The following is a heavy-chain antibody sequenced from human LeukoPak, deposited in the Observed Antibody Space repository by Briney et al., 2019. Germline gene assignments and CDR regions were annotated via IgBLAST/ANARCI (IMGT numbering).Heavy chain of an antibody. CDR3: ARMLYSSSVRKDYYYMDV. Sequence: ASVKVSCKASGYTFTSYGISWVRQAPGQGLEWMGWISAYNGNTNYAQKLQGRVTMTTDTSTSTAYMELSSLRSEDTAVYYCARMLYSSSVRKDYYYMDVWGKGTTVTVSS. D-gene: IGHD6-13*01. V-gene: IGHV1-18*01. CDR1: GYTFTSYG. CDR2: ISAYNGNT. J-gene: IGHJ6*03.